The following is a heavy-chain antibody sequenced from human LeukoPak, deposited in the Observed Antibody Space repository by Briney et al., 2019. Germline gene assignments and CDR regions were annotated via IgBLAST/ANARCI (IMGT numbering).Heavy chain of an antibody. CDR2: IYHSGST. V-gene: IGHV4-38-2*01. CDR3: ARHLKGHDAFDT. CDR1: GYSISSGYY. Sequence: PSETLSLTCAVSGYSISSGYYWGWIRQPPGKGLEWIGSIYHSGSTYYNPSLKSRVTISVDTSKNQFSLKLSSVTAADTAVYYCARHLKGHDAFDTWGQGTMVTVSS. J-gene: IGHJ3*02.